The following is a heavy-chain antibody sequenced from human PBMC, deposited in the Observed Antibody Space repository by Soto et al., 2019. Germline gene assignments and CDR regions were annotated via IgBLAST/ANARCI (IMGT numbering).Heavy chain of an antibody. D-gene: IGHD6-19*01. J-gene: IGHJ3*02. CDR1: GYTFTIYY. CDR3: ARFKAVAGPYYDAFDI. Sequence: ASVKVSCKASGYTFTIYYMHWVRQAPGQGLEWMGIINPSGGSTSYAQKFQGRVTMTRDTSTSTVYMELSSLRSEDTAVYYCARFKAVAGPYYDAFDIWGQGTMVTVSS. CDR2: INPSGGST. V-gene: IGHV1-46*01.